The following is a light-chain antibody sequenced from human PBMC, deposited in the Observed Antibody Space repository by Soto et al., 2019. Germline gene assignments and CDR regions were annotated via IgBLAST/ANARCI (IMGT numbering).Light chain of an antibody. CDR1: RSNIGTNA. CDR2: GDN. J-gene: IGLJ2*01. V-gene: IGLV1-44*01. Sequence: QSVLTQPPSASGTPGQRVTISCSGSRSNIGTNAVNWYQQLPGTAPKVLLYGDNQRPSGVPARFSGSRSGTSASLAISGLRSEDEADYFCAVWDDSLTAPVFGGGTKLTVL. CDR3: AVWDDSLTAPV.